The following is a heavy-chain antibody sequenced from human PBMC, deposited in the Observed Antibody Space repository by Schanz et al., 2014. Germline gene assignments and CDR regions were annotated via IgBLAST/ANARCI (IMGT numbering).Heavy chain of an antibody. D-gene: IGHD1-26*01. V-gene: IGHV3-48*01. Sequence: EVQLVESGGGLIQPGGSLRLSCAASGFGFSSYSMNWVRQAPGKGLEWVSYISGSSRTIYYADSMKGRFTVSRDNAENALYLQMNSLRAEETGLYFCARGGSGSHYHLDYWGQGTLGIVSS. CDR1: GFGFSSYS. CDR3: ARGGSGSHYHLDY. J-gene: IGHJ4*02. CDR2: ISGSSRTI.